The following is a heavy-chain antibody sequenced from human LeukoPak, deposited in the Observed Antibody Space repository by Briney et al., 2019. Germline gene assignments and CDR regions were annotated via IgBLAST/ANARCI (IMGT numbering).Heavy chain of an antibody. V-gene: IGHV4-4*02. D-gene: IGHD4-17*01. CDR2: IYLSGST. CDR1: GGSISSRNW. Sequence: SGTLSLTCAVSGGSISSRNWWSWVRQPPGKGLEWIGEIYLSGSTNYNPSLKSRVTISVDKSKNQFSLKLTSVTAADTAVYYCARANDYGDPLPRYMDVWGKGTAVTVSS. CDR3: ARANDYGDPLPRYMDV. J-gene: IGHJ6*03.